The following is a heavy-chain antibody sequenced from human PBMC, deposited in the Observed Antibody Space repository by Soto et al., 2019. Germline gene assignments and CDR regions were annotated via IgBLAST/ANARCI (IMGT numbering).Heavy chain of an antibody. V-gene: IGHV3-66*01. D-gene: IGHD1-26*01. CDR3: ARGRELLDY. J-gene: IGHJ4*02. CDR2: IYSGGST. Sequence: VQLVESGGGLVQPGGSLRLSCAASGFTVRSNYMSWVRQAPGKGLEWVSVIYSGGSTYYADSVKGRFTISRDNSKNTMYLQMNSMRADDTAVDYCARGRELLDYWGQGTLVTVSS. CDR1: GFTVRSNY.